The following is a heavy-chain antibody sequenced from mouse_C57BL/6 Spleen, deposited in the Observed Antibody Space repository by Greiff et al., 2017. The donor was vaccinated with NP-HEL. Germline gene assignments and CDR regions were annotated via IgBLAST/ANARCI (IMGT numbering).Heavy chain of an antibody. J-gene: IGHJ1*03. CDR2: INPGSGGT. D-gene: IGHD2-14*01. CDR1: GYAFTNYL. V-gene: IGHV1-54*01. Sequence: QVQLQQSGAELVRPGPSVKVSCKASGYAFTNYLIEWVKQRPGQGLEWIGVINPGSGGTNYNEKFKGKATLTADKSSSTAYLQLSSLTSEDSAVYFCAVLRYFDVWGTGTTVTVSS. CDR3: AVLRYFDV.